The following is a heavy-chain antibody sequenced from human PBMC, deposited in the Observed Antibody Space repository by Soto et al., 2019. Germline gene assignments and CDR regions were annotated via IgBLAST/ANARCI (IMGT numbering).Heavy chain of an antibody. CDR3: ARKMPTMIVVVIQNWFDP. J-gene: IGHJ5*02. CDR1: GDSISSSSYY. V-gene: IGHV4-39*07. D-gene: IGHD3-22*01. CDR2: INHSGST. Sequence: PSETLSLTCTVSGDSISSSSYYWGWIRQPPGRGLEWIGEINHSGSTNYNPSLKSRVTISVDTSKNQFSLKLSSVTAADTAVYYCARKMPTMIVVVIQNWFDPWGQGTLVTVSS.